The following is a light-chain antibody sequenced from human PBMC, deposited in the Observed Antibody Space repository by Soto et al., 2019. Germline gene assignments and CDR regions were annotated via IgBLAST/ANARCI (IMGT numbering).Light chain of an antibody. CDR1: SSDVGSYNL. V-gene: IGLV2-23*01. CDR2: EGT. CDR3: CSYGGRSTYV. Sequence: QSALTQPASVSGSPGQSITISCTGTSSDVGSYNLVSWYQQHPGQAPKLIIYEGTKRPSGVSNRYSGSKSANTASLTISGLQPEDEADYFCCSYGGRSTYVFGSGTKVIV. J-gene: IGLJ1*01.